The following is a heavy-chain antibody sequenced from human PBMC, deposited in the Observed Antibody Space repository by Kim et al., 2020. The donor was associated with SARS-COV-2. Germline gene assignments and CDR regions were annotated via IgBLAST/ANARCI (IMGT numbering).Heavy chain of an antibody. J-gene: IGHJ6*02. CDR2: ISYDGSNK. CDR1: GFTFSSYG. D-gene: IGHD6-13*01. Sequence: GGSLRLSCAASGFTFSSYGMHWVRQATGKGLEWVAVISYDGSNKYYADSVKGRFTISRDNSKNTLYLQMNSLRAEDTAVYYCAKSLAAAGTDYGMDVWGQGTTVTVSS. V-gene: IGHV3-30*18. CDR3: AKSLAAAGTDYGMDV.